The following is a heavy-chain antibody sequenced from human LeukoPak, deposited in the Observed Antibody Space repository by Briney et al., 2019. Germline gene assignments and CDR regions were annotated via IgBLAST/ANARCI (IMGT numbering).Heavy chain of an antibody. V-gene: IGHV4-39*07. CDR2: IYYSGST. Sequence: PSETLSLTCTVSGGSISSSSFYWGWIRQPPAKGLEWIGSIYYSGSTYYNPSLKSRVTISVDTSKNQFSLKLSSVTAADTAVYHCAKTNGYYDYWGRGTLVTVSS. CDR3: AKTNGYYDY. J-gene: IGHJ4*02. D-gene: IGHD3-22*01. CDR1: GGSISSSSFY.